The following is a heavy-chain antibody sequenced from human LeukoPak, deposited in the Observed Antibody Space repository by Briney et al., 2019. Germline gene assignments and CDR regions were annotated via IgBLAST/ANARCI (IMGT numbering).Heavy chain of an antibody. J-gene: IGHJ5*02. Sequence: GAAVKVCFEASGYTFTTYGIGWLRQAPGQGLEWIGWVSGYNGNTNYAQKFQGRVTMTPDTSTSTAYMELRSLRSDDTAVYYCARTSHESVLYWSDPWGQGTLVNVSS. V-gene: IGHV1-18*01. CDR2: VSGYNGNT. D-gene: IGHD3-16*01. CDR3: ARTSHESVLYWSDP. CDR1: GYTFTTYG.